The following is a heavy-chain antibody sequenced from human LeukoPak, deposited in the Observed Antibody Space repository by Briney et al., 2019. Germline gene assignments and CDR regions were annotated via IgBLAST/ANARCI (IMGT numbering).Heavy chain of an antibody. V-gene: IGHV1-2*02. J-gene: IGHJ4*02. Sequence: ASVKVSCKASGYTFTDYYIHWVRQAPGQGLEWMGWINPNSGGTNYAQKFQGRVTMTRDTSISTAYMELSSLRSDDTAVYYCAREKYSGGYLLDYWGQGTLVTVSS. D-gene: IGHD1-26*01. CDR1: GYTFTDYY. CDR3: AREKYSGGYLLDY. CDR2: INPNSGGT.